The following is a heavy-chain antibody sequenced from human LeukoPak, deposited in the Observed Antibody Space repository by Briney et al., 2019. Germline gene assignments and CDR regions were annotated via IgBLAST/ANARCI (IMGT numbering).Heavy chain of an antibody. CDR2: INHSGST. J-gene: IGHJ5*02. D-gene: IGHD6-13*01. V-gene: IGHV4-34*01. Sequence: GSLRLSCAASGFTFTSAWMNWVRQASGKGLEWIGEINHSGSTNYNPSLKSRVTISVDTSKNQFSLKLSSVTAADTAVYYCARLTIAAAAARWFDPWGQGTLVTVSS. CDR3: ARLTIAAAAARWFDP. CDR1: GFTFTSAW.